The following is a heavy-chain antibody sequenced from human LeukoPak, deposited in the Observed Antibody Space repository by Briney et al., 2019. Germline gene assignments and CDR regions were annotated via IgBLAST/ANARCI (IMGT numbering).Heavy chain of an antibody. CDR2: ISSSSSTI. CDR1: GFTFSSYS. CDR3: ARDLGNSGYGCDY. Sequence: GGSLRLSCATSGFTFSSYSMNWVRQAPGKGLEWVSYISSSSSTIYYADYVKGRFTISRDDAKNSLYLQMNSLRDEDTAVYYCARDLGNSGYGCDYWGQGTLVTVSS. J-gene: IGHJ4*02. V-gene: IGHV3-48*02. D-gene: IGHD5-12*01.